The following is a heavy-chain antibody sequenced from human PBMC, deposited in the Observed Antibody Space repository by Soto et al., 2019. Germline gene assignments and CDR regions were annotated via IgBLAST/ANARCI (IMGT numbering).Heavy chain of an antibody. D-gene: IGHD1-1*01. CDR1: GAYVNTGGYY. Sequence: QVQLQESGVGLVKPSQTLSLTCTVSGAYVNTGGYYWSWVRQYPGKGLEWIGYIYHSGDTYYNPSLKSRLTISVDTSKNHFSLSLSSVTVADTAVYYCARAPGNERLDYWGQGTLVIVSS. V-gene: IGHV4-31*03. J-gene: IGHJ4*02. CDR2: IYHSGDT. CDR3: ARAPGNERLDY.